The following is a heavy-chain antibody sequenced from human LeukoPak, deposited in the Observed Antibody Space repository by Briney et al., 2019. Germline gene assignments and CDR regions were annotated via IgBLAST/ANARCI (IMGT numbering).Heavy chain of an antibody. D-gene: IGHD6-19*01. CDR1: GFTFSNTW. V-gene: IGHV3-15*01. CDR3: AKDRGSSGWYYFDY. CDR2: VKSKTDGGTT. Sequence: GGSLRLSCAASGFTFSNTWMNWVRQAPGKGLEWVGHVKSKTDGGTTDYAAPVKGRFTISRDDSKNTLYLQMNSLRAEDTAVYYCAKDRGSSGWYYFDYWGQGTLVTVSS. J-gene: IGHJ4*02.